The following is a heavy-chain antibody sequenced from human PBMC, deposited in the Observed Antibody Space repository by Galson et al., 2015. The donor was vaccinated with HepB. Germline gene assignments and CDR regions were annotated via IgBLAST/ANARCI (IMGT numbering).Heavy chain of an antibody. CDR1: GFSFSTYT. V-gene: IGHV3-21*01. Sequence: SLRLSCAASGFSFSTYTMNWVRQAPGKGLEWVASISTTANHIYYAGSVQGRFTISRDNAKNSLYLQLSSLRAEDTAVYYCAKDTPNPPARGWSYFDSWGQGTLVTVSS. D-gene: IGHD2-15*01. CDR3: AKDTPNPPARGWSYFDS. CDR2: ISTTANHI. J-gene: IGHJ4*02.